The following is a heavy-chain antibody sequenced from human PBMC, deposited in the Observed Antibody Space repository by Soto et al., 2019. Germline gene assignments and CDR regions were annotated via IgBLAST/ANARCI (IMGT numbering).Heavy chain of an antibody. CDR2: ISNSGSDT. CDR1: GFTFSSYA. Sequence: EVQLLESGGGLVQPGGSLILSCAASGFTFSSYAMRWVRQAPGKGLEWVSAISNSGSDTYYADSVKGRFTISRDNSKNTVYLQMNSLRAEDTAVYYCAKVPGYSNFDLWGRGTLVTVSS. CDR3: AKVPGYSNFDL. J-gene: IGHJ2*01. V-gene: IGHV3-23*01.